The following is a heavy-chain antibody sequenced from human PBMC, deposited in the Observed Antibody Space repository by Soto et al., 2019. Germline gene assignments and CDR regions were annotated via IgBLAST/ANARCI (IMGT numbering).Heavy chain of an antibody. Sequence: AAVEVSCTSSGYTFTSYYMHWVRQAPGQGLEWMGIINPSGGSTSYAQKFQGRVTMTRDTSTSTLQLERSSLRSEDTAVYYCARGYFFDCSVYNLSYSMTSLTCGGRGPLVPFSS. CDR3: ARGYFFDCSVYNLSYSMTSLTC. CDR1: GYTFTSYY. D-gene: IGHD3-22*01. J-gene: IGHJ4*02. CDR2: INPSGGST. V-gene: IGHV1-46*01.